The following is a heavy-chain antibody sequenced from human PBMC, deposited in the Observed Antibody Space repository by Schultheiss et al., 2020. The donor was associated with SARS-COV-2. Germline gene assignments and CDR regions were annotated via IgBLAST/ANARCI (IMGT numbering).Heavy chain of an antibody. J-gene: IGHJ6*02. CDR1: GGSISSDSYY. D-gene: IGHD6-25*01. CDR3: ARVSLGAAGRYCMDV. Sequence: SETLSLTCTVSGGSISSDSYYWGWIRQPPGKGLEWIGSIYYSGSTNYNPSLKSRVTISVDTSKNQFSLKLSSVTAADTAVYYCARVSLGAAGRYCMDVWGQGTTVTVSS. V-gene: IGHV4-39*07. CDR2: IYYSGST.